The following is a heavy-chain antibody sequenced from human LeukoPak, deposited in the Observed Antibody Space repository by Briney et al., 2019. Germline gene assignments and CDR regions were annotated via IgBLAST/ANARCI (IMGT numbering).Heavy chain of an antibody. D-gene: IGHD2-2*01. CDR1: GFTFDDYG. Sequence: GGSLRLSCAASGFTFDDYGMSWVRQAPGKGLEWVSDINWNGGSTGYADSVKGRFTISRDNAKNSLYLQMNSLRAEDTALYYCARAGADCSSTSCYVDWFDPWGQGTLVTVSS. V-gene: IGHV3-20*04. CDR3: ARAGADCSSTSCYVDWFDP. CDR2: INWNGGST. J-gene: IGHJ5*02.